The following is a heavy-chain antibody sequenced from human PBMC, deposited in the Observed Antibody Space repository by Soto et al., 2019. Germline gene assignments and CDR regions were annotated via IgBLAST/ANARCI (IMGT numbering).Heavy chain of an antibody. V-gene: IGHV3-48*02. CDR2: ISSSSSTI. D-gene: IGHD6-13*01. CDR1: GFTFSSYS. CDR3: AREGRAAAGSKFDY. Sequence: LSCAASGFTFSSYSMNWVRQAPGKGLEWVSYISSSSSTIYYADSVKGRFTISRDNAKNSLYLQMNSLRDEDTAVYYCAREGRAAAGSKFDYWGQGTLVTVSS. J-gene: IGHJ4*02.